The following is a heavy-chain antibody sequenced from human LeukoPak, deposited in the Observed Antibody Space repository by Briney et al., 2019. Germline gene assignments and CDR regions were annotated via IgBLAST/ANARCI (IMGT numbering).Heavy chain of an antibody. CDR1: GFTFSDSW. CDR3: SRSLNY. CDR2: INQDGSEK. V-gene: IGHV3-7*01. Sequence: PGGSLRLSCAASGFTFSDSWMDWVRQAPGKGLEWVANINQDGSEKYYVDSVKGRFTISRDNAKNSLYLQMNSLRAEDKAVYYCSRSLNYWGQGTLVTGSS. J-gene: IGHJ4*02.